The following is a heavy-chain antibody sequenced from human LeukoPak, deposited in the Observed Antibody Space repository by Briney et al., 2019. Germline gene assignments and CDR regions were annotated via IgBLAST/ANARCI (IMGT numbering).Heavy chain of an antibody. J-gene: IGHJ4*02. CDR1: GFTFSSYW. V-gene: IGHV3-74*01. D-gene: IGHD6-19*01. CDR2: IHGDGRTT. Sequence: GGSLRLSCAASGFTFSSYWIHWVRQVPGKGLVWVSRIHGDGRTTTYADSVKGRFTISRDNAKNTLYLQMNSLRAEDTAVYYCARRVAVTGIYCFDHWGQGTPVTVSS. CDR3: ARRVAVTGIYCFDH.